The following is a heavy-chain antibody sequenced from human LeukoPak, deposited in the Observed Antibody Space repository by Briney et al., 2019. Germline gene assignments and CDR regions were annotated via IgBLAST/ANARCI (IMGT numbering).Heavy chain of an antibody. CDR2: ISGDGGST. CDR1: GFTFDDYA. J-gene: IGHJ4*02. CDR3: AKDSGDGYNRSPMDFDY. Sequence: GGSLRLSCAASGFTFDDYAMHWVRQAPGKGLEWVSLISGDGGSTYYADSVKGRFTISRDNSKNSLHLQMNSLRTEDTALYYCAKDSGDGYNRSPMDFDYWGQGTLVTVSS. D-gene: IGHD5-24*01. V-gene: IGHV3-43*02.